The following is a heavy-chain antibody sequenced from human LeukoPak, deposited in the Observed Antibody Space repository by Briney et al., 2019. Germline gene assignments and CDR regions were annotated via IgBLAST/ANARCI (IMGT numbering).Heavy chain of an antibody. CDR2: ISSSSSYI. J-gene: IGHJ5*02. Sequence: PGGSLRLSCAASGFTFSSYSMNWVRQAPGKGLEWVSSISSSSSYIYYADSVKGRFTISRDNAKNSLYLQMNSLRAEDTAVYYCARSTTRGVVVVAADRWFDPWGQGTLVTVSS. CDR3: ARSTTRGVVVVAADRWFDP. V-gene: IGHV3-21*01. D-gene: IGHD2-15*01. CDR1: GFTFSSYS.